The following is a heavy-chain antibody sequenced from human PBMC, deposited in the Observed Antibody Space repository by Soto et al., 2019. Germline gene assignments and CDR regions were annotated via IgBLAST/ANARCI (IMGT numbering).Heavy chain of an antibody. CDR3: AKGNGIAPARRLMDV. CDR2: ISGSGGST. D-gene: IGHD1-26*01. J-gene: IGHJ6*02. CDR1: GFTFSSYA. V-gene: IGHV3-23*01. Sequence: EVQLLESGGGLVQPGGSLRLSCAASGFTFSSYAMSWVRQAPGKGLEWVSAISGSGGSTYYADSVKGRFTISRDNSKNTLYLEMNSLRAGDTAVYYCAKGNGIAPARRLMDVWGQGTTVTVSS.